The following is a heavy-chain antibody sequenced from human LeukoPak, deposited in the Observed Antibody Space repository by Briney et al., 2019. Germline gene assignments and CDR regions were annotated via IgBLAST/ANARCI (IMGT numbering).Heavy chain of an antibody. D-gene: IGHD3-22*01. Sequence: PGGSLRLSCDTSGFTFNRFTMSWVRQAPGKGLVWVSRIDSDGSSTSYADSVKGRFAISRDNAKNTLYLQMNSLSVEDTAVYHCARGLDYYDSSGYYWGQGTLVTVSS. V-gene: IGHV3-74*01. CDR3: ARGLDYYDSSGYY. CDR1: GFTFNRFT. J-gene: IGHJ4*02. CDR2: IDSDGSST.